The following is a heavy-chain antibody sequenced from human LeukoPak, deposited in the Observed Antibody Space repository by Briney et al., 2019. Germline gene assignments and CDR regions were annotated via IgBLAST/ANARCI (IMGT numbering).Heavy chain of an antibody. D-gene: IGHD2-15*01. Sequence: ASVKVSCKVSGYTLTELSMHWVRQAPGKGLEWMGGFDPEDGETIYAQKFQGRVTMTEDTSTDTAYMELSSPRSEDTAVYYCARWRTSYYYYGMDVWGQGTTVTVSS. CDR3: ARWRTSYYYYGMDV. V-gene: IGHV1-24*01. CDR2: FDPEDGET. CDR1: GYTLTELS. J-gene: IGHJ6*02.